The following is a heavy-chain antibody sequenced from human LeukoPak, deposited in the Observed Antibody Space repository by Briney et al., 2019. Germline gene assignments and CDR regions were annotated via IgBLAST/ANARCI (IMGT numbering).Heavy chain of an antibody. CDR3: ARGLSAIVH. J-gene: IGHJ4*02. V-gene: IGHV4-31*03. D-gene: IGHD2-21*02. CDR2: IYYSGST. CDR1: GGSISSGGYY. Sequence: PSETLSLTCTVSGGSISSGGYYWSWIRQHPGKGLEWIGYIYYSGSTYYNPSLKSRVIISVDTSKNQFSLKLSSVTAADTAMYYRARGLSAIVHWGQGTLVTVSS.